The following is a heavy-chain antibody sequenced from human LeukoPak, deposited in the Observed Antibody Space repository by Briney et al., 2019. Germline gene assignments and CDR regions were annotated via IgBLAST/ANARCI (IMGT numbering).Heavy chain of an antibody. J-gene: IGHJ4*02. D-gene: IGHD3-16*02. Sequence: ASVTVSCKASGYTFTSYGISWVRQAPGQGLEWMGWISAYNGNTNYAQKLQGRVTMTTDTSTSTAYMELRSLRSDDTAVYYCARVGGGYPFGGVIVIWGQGTLVTVSS. V-gene: IGHV1-18*01. CDR1: GYTFTSYG. CDR2: ISAYNGNT. CDR3: ARVGGGYPFGGVIVI.